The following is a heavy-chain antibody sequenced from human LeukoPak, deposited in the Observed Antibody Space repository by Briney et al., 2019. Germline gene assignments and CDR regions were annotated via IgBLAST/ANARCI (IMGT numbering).Heavy chain of an antibody. CDR2: IRNDGTKE. J-gene: IGHJ4*02. V-gene: IGHV3-30*02. CDR1: GFTLSNAW. CDR3: VKALGGSGSY. D-gene: IGHD3-10*01. Sequence: TGGSLRLSCAASGFTLSNAWMNWVRQAPGKGLEWVAFIRNDGTKEYHADSVKGRFSISRDNPKNTLYLQMNSLSVEDTAIYYCVKALGGSGSYWGQGTSVIVSS.